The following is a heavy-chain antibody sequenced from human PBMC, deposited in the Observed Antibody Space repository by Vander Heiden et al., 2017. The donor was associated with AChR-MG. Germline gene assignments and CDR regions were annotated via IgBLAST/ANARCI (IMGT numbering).Heavy chain of an antibody. Sequence: QLQLQESGPGLVKPSETLSLTCPVSGGSISSSRYYWGWIRQPPGKGLEWIGSIYYSGSTYYNPSLKSRVTISVDTSKNQFSLKLSSVTAADTAVYYCASYSVAGTFDYWGQGTLVTVSS. V-gene: IGHV4-39*01. D-gene: IGHD6-19*01. CDR1: GGSISSSRYY. CDR2: IYYSGST. J-gene: IGHJ4*02. CDR3: ASYSVAGTFDY.